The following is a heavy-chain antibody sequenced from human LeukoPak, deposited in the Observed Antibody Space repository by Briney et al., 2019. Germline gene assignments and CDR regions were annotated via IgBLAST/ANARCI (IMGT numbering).Heavy chain of an antibody. CDR1: GYSFTSYW. V-gene: IGHV5-51*04. J-gene: IGHJ3*02. Sequence: GESLKISRHGSGYSFTSYWIGWGRQMPGKGVEWVGILYPGDSDTRYRPSFQGQVTIPADKPISPAYLQWSSLKASDTAMYHCARPITMVRGGLLDAFDIWGQGTMVTVSS. CDR2: LYPGDSDT. D-gene: IGHD3-10*01. CDR3: ARPITMVRGGLLDAFDI.